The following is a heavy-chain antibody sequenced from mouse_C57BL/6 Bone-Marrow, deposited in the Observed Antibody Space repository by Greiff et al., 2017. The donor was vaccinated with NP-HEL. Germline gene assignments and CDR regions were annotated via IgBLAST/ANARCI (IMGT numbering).Heavy chain of an antibody. CDR2: INPNNGGT. D-gene: IGHD1-2*01. CDR3: ARPAIYAASRAMDY. V-gene: IGHV1-26*01. J-gene: IGHJ4*01. CDR1: GYTFTDYY. Sequence: EVQLQQSGPELVKPGASVKISCKASGYTFTDYYMNWVKQSHGKSLEWIGDINPNNGGTSYNQKFKGKATLTVDKSSSTAYMELRSLTSEDSAVYYCARPAIYAASRAMDYWGQGTSVTVSS.